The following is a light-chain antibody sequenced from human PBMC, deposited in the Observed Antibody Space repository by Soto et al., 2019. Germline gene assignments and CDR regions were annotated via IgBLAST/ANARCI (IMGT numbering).Light chain of an antibody. CDR1: KSISTY. J-gene: IGKJ2*01. CDR2: GAY. Sequence: DIRMTQSPSSLSASVGDRVNITCRASKSISTYFNWYQHKPGTAPNLLIYGAYRLQSGVPSRFTGRGSRTDFPLTISNLQPEDSATYFCQQSNSSPYTFGQGTRLEIK. CDR3: QQSNSSPYT. V-gene: IGKV1-39*01.